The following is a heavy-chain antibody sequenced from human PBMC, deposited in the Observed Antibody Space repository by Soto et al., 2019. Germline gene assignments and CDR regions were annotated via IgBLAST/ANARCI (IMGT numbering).Heavy chain of an antibody. J-gene: IGHJ3*02. CDR1: GFTFSSYG. Sequence: VVSLRVSCAASGFTFSSYGMHWVRQAPGKGLEWVAVISYDGSNKYYADSVKGRFTISRDNSKNTLYLQMNSLRAEDTAVYYCAKEGYDSGAFDIWGQGTMVTVSS. CDR2: ISYDGSNK. CDR3: AKEGYDSGAFDI. V-gene: IGHV3-30*18. D-gene: IGHD3-22*01.